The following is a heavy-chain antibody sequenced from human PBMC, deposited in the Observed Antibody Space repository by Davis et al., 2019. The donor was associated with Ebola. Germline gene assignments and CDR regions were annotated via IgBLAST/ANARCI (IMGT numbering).Heavy chain of an antibody. V-gene: IGHV3-74*01. D-gene: IGHD1/OR15-1a*01. Sequence: GESLKISCAASGFTFSSYWIHWVRQAPGKGLVWVSRISPDGGRTGYADSVKGRFTIFRDNSRNSVYLRMNSLRAEDTAVYYCARDGPSAWNTAQYFQHWGQGTLVTVSS. CDR1: GFTFSSYW. CDR3: ARDGPSAWNTAQYFQH. CDR2: ISPDGGRT. J-gene: IGHJ1*01.